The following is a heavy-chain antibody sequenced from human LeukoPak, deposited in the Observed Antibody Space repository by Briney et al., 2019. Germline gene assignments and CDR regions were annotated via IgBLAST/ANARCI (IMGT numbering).Heavy chain of an antibody. J-gene: IGHJ4*02. CDR2: ITSSGNTI. V-gene: IGHV3-11*04. CDR1: GFTFSDYY. CDR3: TRVYSGNCYDRDY. Sequence: MAGGSLRLSCAVSGFTFSDYYMAWTRQAPGKGLEWIAYITSSGNTIHYTDSVKGRFTISRDNSKNSVHLQMESLRVGDTAKYYCTRVYSGNCYDRDYWGQGTLVTVSS. D-gene: IGHD1-26*01.